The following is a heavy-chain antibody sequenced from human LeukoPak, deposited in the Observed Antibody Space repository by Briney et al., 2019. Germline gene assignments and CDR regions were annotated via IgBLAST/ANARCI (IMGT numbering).Heavy chain of an antibody. J-gene: IGHJ4*02. CDR2: IGGSGDST. D-gene: IGHD2-2*01. CDR3: AKGRGTSTSCYEY. CDR1: GFTFSSYS. Sequence: PGGSLRLSCAASGFTFSSYSMNWVRQAPGKGLEWVSGIGGSGDSTYYADSVKGRFTISRDNSKNTLYMQMNSLRAEDTAVYYCAKGRGTSTSCYEYWGQGTLVTVSS. V-gene: IGHV3-23*01.